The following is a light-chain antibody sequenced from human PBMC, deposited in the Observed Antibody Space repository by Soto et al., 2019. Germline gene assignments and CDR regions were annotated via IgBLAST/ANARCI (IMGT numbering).Light chain of an antibody. CDR3: QQLNPFPFT. CDR1: QAISSS. Sequence: DIQLTQSPSLLSAFVGDSVTLTCRASQAISSSLAWYHQKPGRAPKLLIYDAATLQSGVPSRFSGSGSGTEFTITIPSLQPEDFATYSCQQLNPFPFTFGPGTKVDIK. CDR2: DAA. V-gene: IGKV1-9*01. J-gene: IGKJ3*01.